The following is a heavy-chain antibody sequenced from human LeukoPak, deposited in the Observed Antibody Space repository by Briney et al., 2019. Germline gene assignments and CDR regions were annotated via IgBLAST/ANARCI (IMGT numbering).Heavy chain of an antibody. CDR2: INPNSGGT. Sequence: ASVKVSCKASGYTFTGYYMHWVRQAPGQGLEWMGWINPNSGGTNYAQKFQGRVTMTRDTSISTAYMELSRLRSDDTAVYYCATDAITMVRGVKYGMGVWGQGTTVTVSS. CDR1: GYTFTGYY. V-gene: IGHV1-2*02. CDR3: ATDAITMVRGVKYGMGV. J-gene: IGHJ6*02. D-gene: IGHD3-10*01.